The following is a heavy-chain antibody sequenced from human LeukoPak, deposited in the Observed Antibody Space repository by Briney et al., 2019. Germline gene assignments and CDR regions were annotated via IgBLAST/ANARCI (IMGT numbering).Heavy chain of an antibody. Sequence: GASLRLSCAASGFSFSSNAMNWVRQAPGKGLEWVSAVSGSGGSTYYADSVKGRFTISRDNSKNTVYLQMNSLRAEDTALYYCAKGWKGNLDYWGQGTPVTVSS. D-gene: IGHD1-14*01. CDR1: GFSFSSNA. CDR2: VSGSGGST. J-gene: IGHJ4*02. V-gene: IGHV3-23*01. CDR3: AKGWKGNLDY.